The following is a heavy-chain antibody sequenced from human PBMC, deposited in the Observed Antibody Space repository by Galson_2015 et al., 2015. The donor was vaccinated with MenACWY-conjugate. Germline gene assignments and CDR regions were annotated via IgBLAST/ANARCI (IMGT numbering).Heavy chain of an antibody. V-gene: IGHV3-23*01. D-gene: IGHD1-7*01. CDR2: ISAGGDTT. J-gene: IGHJ2*01. CDR1: GFTFSGHA. CDR3: AKGAHGGTVGYWFFDL. Sequence: SLRLSCAASGFTFSGHAMSWVRQSPGKGLEWVSGISAGGDTTDYADSVKGRFTISRDNSRDTLYLQMSSLRPEDTALFYCAKGAHGGTVGYWFFDLWGRGTLVTVSS.